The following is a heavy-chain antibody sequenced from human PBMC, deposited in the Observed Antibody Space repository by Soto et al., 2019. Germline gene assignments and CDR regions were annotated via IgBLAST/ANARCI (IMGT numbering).Heavy chain of an antibody. CDR2: ISGSGANT. J-gene: IGHJ6*03. V-gene: IGHV3-23*01. CDR3: AKAPLGVTLFGVVPYMDV. Sequence: PGGSLRLSCTASGFTFSSYAMNWVRQAPGKGLEWVSGISGSGANTYNADSVKGRFTISRDNSKNTLHLQMHSLRAEDMAVYYCAKAPLGVTLFGVVPYMDVWGKGTTVTVSS. CDR1: GFTFSSYA. D-gene: IGHD3-3*01.